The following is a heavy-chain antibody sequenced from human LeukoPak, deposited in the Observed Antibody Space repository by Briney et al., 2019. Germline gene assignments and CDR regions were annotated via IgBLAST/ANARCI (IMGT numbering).Heavy chain of an antibody. D-gene: IGHD2-2*01. Sequence: SETLSLTCTVSGDSISSPSYYWGWIRQPPGKGLEWIGSFYNSESTYYNPSLRSRLTISVDTSKNLFSLKLSSVTAADTAVYYCARHRIPAALASAFDYWGQGTLVTVSS. CDR1: GDSISSPSYY. CDR3: ARHRIPAALASAFDY. V-gene: IGHV4-39*01. J-gene: IGHJ4*02. CDR2: FYNSEST.